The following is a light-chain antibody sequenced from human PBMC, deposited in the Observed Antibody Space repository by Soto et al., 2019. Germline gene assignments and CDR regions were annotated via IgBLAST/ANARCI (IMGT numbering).Light chain of an antibody. CDR3: QKYNSAPLT. CDR2: AAS. J-gene: IGKJ4*01. Sequence: DIQMTQSPSSLSASVGDRVTITCRASQSISSYLNWYQQKPGRVPKVLIYAASTLQSGVPSRFSGSGSGTGFTLTISSLQPEDVATYYCQKYNSAPLTFGGGTKVDIK. V-gene: IGKV1-27*01. CDR1: QSISSY.